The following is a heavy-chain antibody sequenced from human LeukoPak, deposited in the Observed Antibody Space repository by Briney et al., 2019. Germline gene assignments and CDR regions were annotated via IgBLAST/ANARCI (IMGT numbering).Heavy chain of an antibody. J-gene: IGHJ4*02. V-gene: IGHV3-11*01. CDR1: GFTFSDFY. Sequence: PGGSLRLSCAASGFTFSDFYMSWIRQAPGKGLEWVSYISSSGNTKYYADSVKGRFTMSRDNAKNSLYLQMDSLRVEDTAVYYCATGGFRFGYWGQGTLVTVSS. CDR2: ISSSGNTK. CDR3: ATGGFRFGY. D-gene: IGHD3-10*01.